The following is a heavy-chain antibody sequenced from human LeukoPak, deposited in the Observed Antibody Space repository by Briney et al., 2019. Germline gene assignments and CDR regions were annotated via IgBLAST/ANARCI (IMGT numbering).Heavy chain of an antibody. J-gene: IGHJ6*02. CDR2: INPNSGGT. CDR1: GYTFTGYY. CDR3: AREEGVVLMVYAIPYYGMDV. V-gene: IGHV1-2*02. Sequence: GASVKVSCKASGYTFTGYYMHWVRQAPGQGLEWMGWINPNSGGTNYAQKFQGRVTMTRDTSISTAYMEPSRLRSDDTAVYYCAREEGVVLMVYAIPYYGMDVWGQGTTVTVSS. D-gene: IGHD2-8*01.